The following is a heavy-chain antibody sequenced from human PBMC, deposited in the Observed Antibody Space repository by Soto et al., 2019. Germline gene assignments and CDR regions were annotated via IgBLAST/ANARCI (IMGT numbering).Heavy chain of an antibody. D-gene: IGHD6-19*01. CDR3: ARVITSSGWYEDY. CDR1: GFTFSSYT. V-gene: IGHV3-48*01. Sequence: GGSLRLSCAASGFTFSSYTMNWVRQAPGKGLEWVSSITSSSSNTYYADSVKGRFTISRDNAKNSLYLQMNSLRAEDTAVYYCARVITSSGWYEDYWGQGTLVTVSS. CDR2: ITSSSSNT. J-gene: IGHJ4*02.